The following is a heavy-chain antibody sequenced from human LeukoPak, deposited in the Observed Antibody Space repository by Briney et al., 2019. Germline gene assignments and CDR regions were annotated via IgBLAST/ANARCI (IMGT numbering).Heavy chain of an antibody. V-gene: IGHV3-23*01. CDR2: IAGGGSST. D-gene: IGHD2-2*01. CDR1: GFTVSFYA. Sequence: PGGSLRLSCAASGFTVSFYAMSWVRQAPGKGLGWVSVIAGGGSSTYYADSVKGRFTISRDNSKNTLYLQMNSLRVEDTAVYYCVKDPDPRYCSSTSCSPIWGQGTMVTVSS. CDR3: VKDPDPRYCSSTSCSPI. J-gene: IGHJ3*02.